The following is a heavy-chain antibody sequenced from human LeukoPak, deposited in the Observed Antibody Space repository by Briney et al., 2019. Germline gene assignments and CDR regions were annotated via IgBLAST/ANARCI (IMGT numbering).Heavy chain of an antibody. J-gene: IGHJ3*02. V-gene: IGHV1-69*13. CDR2: IIPIFGTA. D-gene: IGHD2-21*01. CDR3: ARVRYQVVVIAYDAFDI. CDR1: GGTFSSYA. Sequence: SVKVSCKASGGTFSSYAISWVRQAPGQGLEWMGGIIPIFGTANYAQEFQGRVTITADESTSTAYMELSSLRSEDTAVYYCARVRYQVVVIAYDAFDIWGQGTMVTVSS.